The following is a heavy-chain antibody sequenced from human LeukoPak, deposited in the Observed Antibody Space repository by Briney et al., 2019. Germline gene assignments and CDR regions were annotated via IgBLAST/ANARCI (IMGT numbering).Heavy chain of an antibody. CDR2: ISGSGGST. CDR1: GVTFSNYA. J-gene: IGHJ4*02. V-gene: IGHV3-23*01. CDR3: AKKSVRPD. Sequence: PGGSLRLSCAASGVTFSNYAMIWVRQAPGKGLEWVSVISGSGGSTYYADSVKGRFTISRDNSKNTLFLQMNSLRAEDTAVYYCAKKSVRPDWGQGTLVTVSS. D-gene: IGHD2-2*01.